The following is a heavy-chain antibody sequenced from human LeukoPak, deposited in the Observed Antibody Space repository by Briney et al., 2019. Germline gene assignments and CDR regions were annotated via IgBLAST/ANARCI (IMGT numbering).Heavy chain of an antibody. CDR1: GFTFRSYG. J-gene: IGHJ4*02. V-gene: IGHV3-30*18. CDR2: ISYDGSNK. D-gene: IGHD6-13*01. Sequence: GGSLRLSCAASGFTFRSYGVHWVRQAPGKGLEWVAVISYDGSNKYYADSVKGRFTISRDNSKNTLYLQMNSLRAEDTAVYYCAKEGSWSIDYWGQGTLVTVSS. CDR3: AKEGSWSIDY.